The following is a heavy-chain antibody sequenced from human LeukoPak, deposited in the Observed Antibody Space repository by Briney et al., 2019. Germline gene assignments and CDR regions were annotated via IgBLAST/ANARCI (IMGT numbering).Heavy chain of an antibody. V-gene: IGHV4-31*03. CDR3: ARADTRYCGGDCYDWFDP. CDR2: IYYSGST. J-gene: IGHJ5*02. Sequence: SQTLSLICTVSGGSISSGGYYWSWIRQHPGKGLEWIGYIYYSGSTYYNPSLKSRVTISVDTSKNQFSLKLSSVTAADTAVYYCARADTRYCGGDCYDWFDPWGQGTLVTVSS. CDR1: GGSISSGGYY. D-gene: IGHD2-21*02.